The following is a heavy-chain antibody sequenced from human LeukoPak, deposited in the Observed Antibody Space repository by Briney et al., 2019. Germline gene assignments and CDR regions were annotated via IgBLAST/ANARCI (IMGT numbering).Heavy chain of an antibody. J-gene: IGHJ3*02. D-gene: IGHD3-10*01. Sequence: TGGSLRLSCAASGFTFDDYALHWVRQAPGKGLEWVSGISWNSGSIGYADSVKGRFTISRDNSKNTLYLQMNSLRAEDTAVYYCAKDARGMVRGVIIIDDDAFDIWGQGTMVTVSS. V-gene: IGHV3-9*01. CDR2: ISWNSGSI. CDR1: GFTFDDYA. CDR3: AKDARGMVRGVIIIDDDAFDI.